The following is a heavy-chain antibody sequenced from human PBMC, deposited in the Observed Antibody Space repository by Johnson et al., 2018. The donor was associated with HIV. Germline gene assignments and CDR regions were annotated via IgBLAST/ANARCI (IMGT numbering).Heavy chain of an antibody. Sequence: QMLLVESGGGVVQPGRSLRLSCAASGFTFSSYGMHWVRQAPGKGMDWVAVISSAGSNKNYADSVKGRFTISRDNSKNTLYLQMNSLRAEDTAVYYCAKGMWGHDAFDIWGQGTMVTVSS. V-gene: IGHV3-30*18. CDR1: GFTFSSYG. CDR3: AKGMWGHDAFDI. J-gene: IGHJ3*02. D-gene: IGHD1-26*01. CDR2: ISSAGSNK.